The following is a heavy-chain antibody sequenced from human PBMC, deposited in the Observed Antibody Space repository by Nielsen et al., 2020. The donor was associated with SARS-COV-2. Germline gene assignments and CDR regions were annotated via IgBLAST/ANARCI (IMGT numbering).Heavy chain of an antibody. V-gene: IGHV4-59*01. J-gene: IGHJ5*02. CDR3: ARGIFGVVIEPNWFDP. CDR1: GGSISGYY. D-gene: IGHD3-3*01. CDR2: IYYSGDT. Sequence: SETLSLTCSVSGGSISGYYWSWIRQPPGKGLEWIGYIYYSGDTKYNPSLKSRVTISVDTSKNQFSLKLSSVTAADTAVYYCARGIFGVVIEPNWFDPWGQGTLVTVSS.